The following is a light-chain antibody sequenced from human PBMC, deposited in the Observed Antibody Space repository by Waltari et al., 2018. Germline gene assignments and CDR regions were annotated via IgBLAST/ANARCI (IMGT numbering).Light chain of an antibody. Sequence: QSALPQPASVSGSPGQSITISCTGSSRAVGGYTYVSWYQQHPGKAPKLIIYDVNNRPSGVSGRFFGSKSGYTASLTISGLQAEDEADYYCSSYSSTTTLVFGFGTKVTVL. J-gene: IGLJ1*01. CDR3: SSYSSTTTLV. CDR1: SRAVGGYTY. CDR2: DVN. V-gene: IGLV2-14*03.